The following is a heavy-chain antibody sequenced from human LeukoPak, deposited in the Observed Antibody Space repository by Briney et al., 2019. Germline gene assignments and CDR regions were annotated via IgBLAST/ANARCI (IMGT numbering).Heavy chain of an antibody. D-gene: IGHD3-10*01. V-gene: IGHV4-61*02. CDR2: IYTSGST. CDR1: GGSISSSSYY. CDR3: ARDQTVRAFDP. J-gene: IGHJ5*02. Sequence: SETLSLTCTVSGGSISSSSYYWGWIRQPPGKGLEWIGRIYTSGSTNYNPSLKSRVTISVDTSKNQFSLKLSSVTAADTAVYYCARDQTVRAFDPWGQGTLVTVSS.